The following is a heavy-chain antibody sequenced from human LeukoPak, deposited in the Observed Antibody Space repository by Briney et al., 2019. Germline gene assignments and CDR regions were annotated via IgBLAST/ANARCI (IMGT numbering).Heavy chain of an antibody. CDR3: ARFLNYDSYYFDY. CDR2: IYYIGNT. D-gene: IGHD3-9*01. V-gene: IGHV4-59*08. J-gene: IGHJ4*02. Sequence: PSETLSLTCTVSGGSFSSYYWSWIRQPPGKGLEWIGYIYYIGNTNYNPSLRSRVTISIDTSKNQFSLKLSSVTAADTAVYYCARFLNYDSYYFDYWGQGTLVTVSS. CDR1: GGSFSSYY.